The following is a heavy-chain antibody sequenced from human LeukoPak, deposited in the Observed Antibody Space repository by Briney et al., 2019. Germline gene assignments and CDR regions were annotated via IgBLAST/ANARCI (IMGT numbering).Heavy chain of an antibody. CDR2: ISYSGST. D-gene: IGHD6-19*01. CDR3: ARGGRQWPVDY. V-gene: IGHV4-59*01. CDR1: GGSISSYY. Sequence: SETLSLTCTVSGGSISSYYWSWIRQPPGKGLEWIGYISYSGSTNFSPSLKSRVTISVDTSKNQFSLKLASVTAADTAVYYCARGGRQWPVDYWGQGTLVTVSS. J-gene: IGHJ4*02.